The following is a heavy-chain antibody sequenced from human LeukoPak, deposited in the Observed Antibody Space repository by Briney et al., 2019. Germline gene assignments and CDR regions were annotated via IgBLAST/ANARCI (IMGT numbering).Heavy chain of an antibody. V-gene: IGHV3-30*03. J-gene: IGHJ3*02. CDR3: AREFSGYAFDI. Sequence: GGSLRLSSAASGFTFSSYGIHWVRLAPGKGLEWVAVISDDGTRKYYADSVQGRFTISRDNSKNTLSLQMNSLRAEDMAVYYCAREFSGYAFDIWGQGTTVTVSS. D-gene: IGHD5-12*01. CDR1: GFTFSSYG. CDR2: ISDDGTRK.